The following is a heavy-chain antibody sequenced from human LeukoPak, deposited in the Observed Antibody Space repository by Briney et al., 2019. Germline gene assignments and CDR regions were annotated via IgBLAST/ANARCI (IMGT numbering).Heavy chain of an antibody. V-gene: IGHV4-34*01. CDR3: ARVGAYCSSTSCKNWFDP. CDR1: GGSFRGYY. CDR2: INHSGST. Sequence: PSETLSLTCAVYGGSFRGYYWSWIRQPPGKGLEWIGEINHSGSTNYNPSLKSRVTISVDTSKNQFSLKLSSVTAADTAVYYCARVGAYCSSTSCKNWFDPWGQGTLVTVSS. D-gene: IGHD2-2*01. J-gene: IGHJ5*02.